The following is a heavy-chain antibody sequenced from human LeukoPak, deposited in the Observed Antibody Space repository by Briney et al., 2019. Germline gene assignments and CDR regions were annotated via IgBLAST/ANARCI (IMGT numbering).Heavy chain of an antibody. CDR3: ARDLSLPLRGNRYCSGGSCYSLAYYYYMDV. Sequence: SETLSLTCTVSGGSISSYYWSWIRQPAGKGLEWIGRIYTSGSTNYNPSLKSRVTMSVDTSKNQFSLKLSSVTAADTAVYYCARDLSLPLRGNRYCSGGSCYSLAYYYYMDVWGKGTTVTISS. J-gene: IGHJ6*03. V-gene: IGHV4-4*07. CDR2: IYTSGST. CDR1: GGSISSYY. D-gene: IGHD2-15*01.